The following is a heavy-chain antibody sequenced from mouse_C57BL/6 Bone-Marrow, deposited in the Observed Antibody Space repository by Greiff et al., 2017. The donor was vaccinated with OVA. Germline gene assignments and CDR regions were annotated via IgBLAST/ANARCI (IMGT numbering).Heavy chain of an antibody. V-gene: IGHV2-9-1*01. CDR1: GFSLTSYA. CDR3: ARTYDYGGGYFDY. D-gene: IGHD2-4*01. Sequence: VQGVESGPGLVAPSQSLSITCTVSGFSLTSYAISWVRQPPGKGLEWLGVIWTGGGTNYNSALKSRLSISKDNSKSQVFLKMNSLQTDDTARYYCARTYDYGGGYFDYWGQGTTLTVSS. CDR2: IWTGGGT. J-gene: IGHJ2*01.